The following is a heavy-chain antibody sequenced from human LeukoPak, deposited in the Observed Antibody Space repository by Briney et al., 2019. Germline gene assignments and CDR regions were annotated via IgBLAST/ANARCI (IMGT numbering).Heavy chain of an antibody. Sequence: PSETLSLTCTVSGGSISSYYWSWIRQPPGKGLEWIGEINHSGSTNYNPSLKSRVTISVDTSKNQFSLKLSSVTAADTAVYYCASDRGYSSSSRFDYWGQGTLVTVSS. V-gene: IGHV4-34*01. D-gene: IGHD6-6*01. J-gene: IGHJ4*02. CDR3: ASDRGYSSSSRFDY. CDR1: GGSISSYY. CDR2: INHSGST.